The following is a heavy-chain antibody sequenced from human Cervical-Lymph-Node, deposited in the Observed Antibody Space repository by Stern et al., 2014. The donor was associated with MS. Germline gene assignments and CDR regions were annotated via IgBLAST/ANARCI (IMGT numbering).Heavy chain of an antibody. CDR1: GFTFSSYG. J-gene: IGHJ4*02. V-gene: IGHV3-33*01. CDR2: IWYDGSNK. D-gene: IGHD3-10*01. CDR3: ARDDRTMVRGVTDYFDY. Sequence: QVQLVQSGGGVVQPGRSLRLSCAASGFTFSSYGMHWVRQAPGKGLEWVAVIWYDGSNKYYADSVKGRFTISRDNSKNTLYLQMNSLRAEDTAVYYCARDDRTMVRGVTDYFDYWGQGTLVTVSS.